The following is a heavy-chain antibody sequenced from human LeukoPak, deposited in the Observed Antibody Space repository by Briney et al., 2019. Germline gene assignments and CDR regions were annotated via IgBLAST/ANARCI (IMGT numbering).Heavy chain of an antibody. CDR2: IYYSGST. Sequence: PSETLSLTCSVSGGSISSGDYYWGWIRQPPGKGLEWVGYIYYSGSTYYNPSLKSRVTISVDTSKNQFSLKLRSVTAADTAVYYCDRGLLEWLPIDHWGQGTLVTVSS. D-gene: IGHD3-3*01. V-gene: IGHV4-30-4*08. J-gene: IGHJ4*02. CDR1: GGSISSGDYY. CDR3: DRGLLEWLPIDH.